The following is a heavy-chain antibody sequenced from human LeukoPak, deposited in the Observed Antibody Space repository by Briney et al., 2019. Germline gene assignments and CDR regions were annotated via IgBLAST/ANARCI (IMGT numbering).Heavy chain of an antibody. Sequence: PSQTLSLTCTVSGGSISSGGYYWSWFRQHPGKGLEWIGYIYYSGSTYYNPSLKSRVNISGDTSKNQFSLKLSSVTAADTAGYYCAREVMEDWFGPWGQGTLVNVSS. CDR2: IYYSGST. CDR3: AREVMEDWFGP. D-gene: IGHD2-8*01. CDR1: GGSISSGGYY. V-gene: IGHV4-31*03. J-gene: IGHJ5*02.